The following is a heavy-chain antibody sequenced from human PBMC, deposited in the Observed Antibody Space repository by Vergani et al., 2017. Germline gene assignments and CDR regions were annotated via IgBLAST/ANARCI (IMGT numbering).Heavy chain of an antibody. Sequence: EVQLLESGGDLVQPGGSLRLTCAASEFTFSNYAMNWVRQAPGKGLEWVSGISGSGVSAYYTDSVKGRFTISRDNSKNMLFLQMNNLRTEDTAIYYCARLSYDTTPYLQGGYDCWGQGTLVSVSS. CDR1: EFTFSNYA. J-gene: IGHJ4*02. CDR3: ARLSYDTTPYLQGGYDC. D-gene: IGHD3-22*01. CDR2: ISGSGVSA. V-gene: IGHV3-23*01.